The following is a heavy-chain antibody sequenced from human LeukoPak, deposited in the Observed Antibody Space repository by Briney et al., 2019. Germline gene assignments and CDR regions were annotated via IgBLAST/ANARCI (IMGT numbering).Heavy chain of an antibody. CDR1: GASINTYY. CDR2: IYYSGST. V-gene: IGHV4-59*01. Sequence: PSETLSLTCTVSGASINTYYWSWVRQPPGKGLEWIGYIYYSGSTNYNPSLKSRVTISVDTSKNQFSLRLNSVTGADTALYYCARSRYGNTDTNYYMDVWGKGTTVTVSS. CDR3: ARSRYGNTDTNYYMDV. D-gene: IGHD2/OR15-2a*01. J-gene: IGHJ6*03.